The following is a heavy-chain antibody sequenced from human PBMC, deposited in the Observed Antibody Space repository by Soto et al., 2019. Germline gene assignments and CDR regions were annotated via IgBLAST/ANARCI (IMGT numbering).Heavy chain of an antibody. CDR2: ISSNGVGT. CDR3: ARREQSHYSYMDV. Sequence: PGGSLRLSCAASGFTFSNYAMDWVRQAPGKVLEYVSGISSNGVGTYYANSVKDRFTISRDNSKNTLYLQMGSLRAEDMAVYYCARREQSHYSYMDVWGKGTSVTASS. J-gene: IGHJ6*03. V-gene: IGHV3-64*01. CDR1: GFTFSNYA. D-gene: IGHD6-19*01.